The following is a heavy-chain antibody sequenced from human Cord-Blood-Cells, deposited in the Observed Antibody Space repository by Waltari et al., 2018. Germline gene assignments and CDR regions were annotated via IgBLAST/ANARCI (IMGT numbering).Heavy chain of an antibody. CDR2: ITYDGSNK. J-gene: IGHJ3*02. Sequence: VKLVDSWGGVVQTGRSLSISCPASACTLSSYVIHWVRQARGKVLEWVAVITYDGSNKYYADSVKGRFTISRDNSKNTLDLQMNSLRAEDTAVYYCAKSGEDAFDIWGQGTMVTVSS. CDR3: AKSGEDAFDI. D-gene: IGHD3-10*01. CDR1: ACTLSSYV. V-gene: IGHV3-30*18.